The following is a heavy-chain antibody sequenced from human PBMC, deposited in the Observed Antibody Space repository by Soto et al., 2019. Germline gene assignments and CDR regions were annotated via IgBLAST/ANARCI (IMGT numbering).Heavy chain of an antibody. CDR2: ISYDGSNK. D-gene: IGHD6-19*01. V-gene: IGHV3-30*18. J-gene: IGHJ4*02. CDR3: AKDGYSSGWTLDY. Sequence: PGGSLRLSCAASGFTFSSYGMHWVRQAPGKGLEWVAVISYDGSNKYYADSVKGRFTISRDNSKNTLYLQMNSLRAEDTAVYYCAKDGYSSGWTLDYWGQGTLVTVS. CDR1: GFTFSSYG.